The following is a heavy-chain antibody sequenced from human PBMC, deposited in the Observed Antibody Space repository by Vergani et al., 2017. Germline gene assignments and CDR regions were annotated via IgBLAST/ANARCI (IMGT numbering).Heavy chain of an antibody. CDR3: ASRYCGSTSCPYYFFDY. V-gene: IGHV3-30-3*01. CDR2: ISYDGSNK. Sequence: QVQLVESGGGVVQPGRSLRLSCAASGFTFNSYAMHWVRQAPGKGLGWVAVISYDGSNKFYADAVKGRFTISRDNSKNTLYLQMNSLRAEDTAVYYCASRYCGSTSCPYYFFDYWGQGTLVTVSS. J-gene: IGHJ4*02. CDR1: GFTFNSYA. D-gene: IGHD2-2*01.